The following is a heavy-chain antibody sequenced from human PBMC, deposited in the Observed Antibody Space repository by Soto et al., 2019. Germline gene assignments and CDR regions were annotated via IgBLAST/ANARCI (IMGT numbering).Heavy chain of an antibody. J-gene: IGHJ4*02. Sequence: GGSLRLSCAASGFTFSSYGMSWVRQAPGKGLEWVSAISSSGGSAYYADSVKGRFTISRDNSKNTLYLQMNSLRAEDTAVYYCARGATSPSYWGQGTLVTVST. CDR1: GFTFSSYG. CDR3: ARGATSPSY. CDR2: ISSSGGSA. V-gene: IGHV3-23*01.